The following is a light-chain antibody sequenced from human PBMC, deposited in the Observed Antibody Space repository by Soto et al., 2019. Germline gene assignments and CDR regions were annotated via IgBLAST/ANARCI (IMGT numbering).Light chain of an antibody. CDR1: NSNVGSSY. J-gene: IGLJ3*02. CDR3: VAWDDSLSGRV. Sequence: QSALTQPPSASGTPGQRVTISCSGSNSNVGSSYVYWYQQVPGTAPKLLIYRNNQRPSGVPDRFSGSKSGTSASLAISGLRSEDEADYYCVAWDDSLSGRVFGGGTKLTVL. V-gene: IGLV1-47*01. CDR2: RNN.